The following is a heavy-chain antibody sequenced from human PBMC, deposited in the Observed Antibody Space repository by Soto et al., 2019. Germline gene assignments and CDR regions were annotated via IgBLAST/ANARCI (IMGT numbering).Heavy chain of an antibody. CDR2: INHSGST. Sequence: SETLSLTCAVYGGSFSGYYWSWIRQPPGKGLEWIGEINHSGSTNYNPSLKSRVTISVDTSKNQFSLKLSSVTAADTAVYYCAICYGDYSTYRSPGMDVWGQGTTVTVSS. CDR1: GGSFSGYY. V-gene: IGHV4-34*01. CDR3: AICYGDYSTYRSPGMDV. J-gene: IGHJ6*02. D-gene: IGHD4-17*01.